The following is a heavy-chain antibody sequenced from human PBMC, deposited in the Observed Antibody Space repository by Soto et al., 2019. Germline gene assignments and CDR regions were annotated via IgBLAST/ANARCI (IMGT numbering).Heavy chain of an antibody. J-gene: IGHJ4*02. V-gene: IGHV1-18*01. CDR1: GYTFANYG. CDR3: ARDLDGSGSYYTDY. CDR2: ISHWGNT. Sequence: ASVKVSCKASGYTFANYGISWVRQAPGQGLEWMGWISHWGNTNYAQKLQGRVTMTTDTSASTAYMELKSLRSDDTAIYFCARDLDGSGSYYTDYWGQGTLVTVSS. D-gene: IGHD3-10*01.